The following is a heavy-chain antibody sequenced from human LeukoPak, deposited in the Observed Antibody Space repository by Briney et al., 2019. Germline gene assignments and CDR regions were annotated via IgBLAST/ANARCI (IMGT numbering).Heavy chain of an antibody. D-gene: IGHD3-16*01. CDR3: ARSGLGVS. V-gene: IGHV3-11*01. CDR1: GYSISSGYY. CDR2: ISSSGSTI. J-gene: IGHJ4*02. Sequence: LSLTCTVSGYSISSGYYMSWIRQAPGKGLEWVSYISSSGSTIYYADSVKGRFTISRDNAKNSLYLQMNSLRAEDTAVYYCARSGLGVSWGQGTLVTVSS.